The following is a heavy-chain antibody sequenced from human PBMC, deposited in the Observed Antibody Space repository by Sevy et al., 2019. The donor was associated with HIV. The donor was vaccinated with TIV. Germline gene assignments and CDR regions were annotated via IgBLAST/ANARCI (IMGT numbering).Heavy chain of an antibody. D-gene: IGHD1-26*01. CDR2: IYYNGHI. Sequence: SETLSLTCTVSGGSITSLYWNWIRQPPGKGLEWIANIYYNGHINYNPSLKSRVTLSPDTSKNKCSLGLGSVTAADTAMYYCAGGNAWGRGYSWGQGTLVTVSS. CDR3: AGGNAWGRGYS. V-gene: IGHV4-59*08. CDR1: GGSITSLY. J-gene: IGHJ4*02.